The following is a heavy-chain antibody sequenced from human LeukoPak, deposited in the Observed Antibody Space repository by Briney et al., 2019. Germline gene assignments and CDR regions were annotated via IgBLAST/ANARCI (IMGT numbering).Heavy chain of an antibody. CDR1: GGTFSSYA. CDR2: IIPIFGAA. D-gene: IGHD2-15*01. J-gene: IGHJ4*02. V-gene: IGHV1-69*05. CDR3: ARGGSSDVTLGDYFDY. Sequence: SVKVSCKASGGTFSSYAISWVRQGPGQGLEWMGRIIPIFGAANYAQKFQGRVTITTDESTSTAYMELSSLRSEDTAVYYCARGGSSDVTLGDYFDYWGQGTLVTVSS.